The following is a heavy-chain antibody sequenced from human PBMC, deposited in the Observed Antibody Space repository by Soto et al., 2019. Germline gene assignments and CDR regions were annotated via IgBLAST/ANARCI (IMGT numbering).Heavy chain of an antibody. CDR1: GYTFTSHG. D-gene: IGHD3-22*01. CDR2: ISAYNGNT. Sequence: ASVKVSCKASGYTFTSHGISWVRQAPGQGLEWMGWISAYNGNTNYAQKLQGRVTMTTDTSTSTAYMELRSLRSDDTAVYYCARDIVYYYDSSGYRDYWGQGTLVTVSS. CDR3: ARDIVYYYDSSGYRDY. J-gene: IGHJ4*02. V-gene: IGHV1-18*04.